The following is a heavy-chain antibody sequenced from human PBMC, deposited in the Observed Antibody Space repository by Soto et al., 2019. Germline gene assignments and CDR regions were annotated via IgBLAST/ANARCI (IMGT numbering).Heavy chain of an antibody. CDR1: GYTFTDYY. V-gene: IGHV1-2*04. Sequence: QVQLVQSGAEVKKPGASVKVSCRASGYTFTDYYIPWLRQAPGQGLDWMGWINPYSGDTNCAQKFQVWVTMTRDTSVSTVYMELSSLKSDDTAVYYCARGPSTGDCDSWGQGTLVTVSS. J-gene: IGHJ4*02. CDR2: INPYSGDT. D-gene: IGHD7-27*01. CDR3: ARGPSTGDCDS.